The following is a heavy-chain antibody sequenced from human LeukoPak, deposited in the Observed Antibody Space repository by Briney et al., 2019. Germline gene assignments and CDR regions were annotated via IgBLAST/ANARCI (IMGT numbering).Heavy chain of an antibody. CDR2: INPDSGGT. J-gene: IGHJ4*02. CDR3: ARGGVLEGFDY. V-gene: IGHV1-2*02. Sequence: ASVKVSCKASGYTFTGYYMHWVRQAPGQGLDWMGWINPDSGGTNYAQKFQGRVTMSRDTSISTAYMELRRLRSDDTAVYYCARGGVLEGFDYWGQGTLVTVSS. D-gene: IGHD5-24*01. CDR1: GYTFTGYY.